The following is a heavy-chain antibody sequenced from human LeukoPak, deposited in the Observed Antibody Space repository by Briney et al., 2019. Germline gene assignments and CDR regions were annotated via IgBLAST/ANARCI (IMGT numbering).Heavy chain of an antibody. CDR2: INWNTNSI. J-gene: IGHJ3*02. CDR3: AKGSSGWSTDAFDI. D-gene: IGHD6-19*01. CDR1: GFTFDDYA. V-gene: IGHV3-9*01. Sequence: PGGSLRLSCAASGFTFDDYAMHWVRQAPGKGLEWVSGINWNTNSIKYADSVKGRFTISRDNVKNSLYLQMNSLRAEDTAFYYCAKGSSGWSTDAFDIWGQGTMVTVSS.